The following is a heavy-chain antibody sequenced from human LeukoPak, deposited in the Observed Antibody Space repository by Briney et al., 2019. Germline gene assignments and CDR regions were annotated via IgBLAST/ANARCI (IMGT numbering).Heavy chain of an antibody. CDR2: IRYDGSNK. D-gene: IGHD5-12*01. CDR3: AKAYSRTYDFDY. Sequence: GGSLRLSCAASGFTFSSYGMHWVRQAPGKGLEWVAFIRYDGSNKYYADSVKGRFTISRDNSKNTLYLQMNSLRAEDTAVYYCAKAYSRTYDFDYWGQGTLVTVSS. CDR1: GFTFSSYG. J-gene: IGHJ4*02. V-gene: IGHV3-30*02.